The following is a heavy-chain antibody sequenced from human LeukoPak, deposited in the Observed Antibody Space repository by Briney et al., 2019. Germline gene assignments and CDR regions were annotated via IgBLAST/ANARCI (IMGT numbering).Heavy chain of an antibody. CDR1: GGTFSSYA. V-gene: IGHV1-69*06. CDR3: ARGQLVPDAFDI. Sequence: ASVTVSCKASGGTFSSYAISWVRQAPGQGLEWMGGIIPIFGTANYAQKFQGRVTITADKSTSTAYMELSSLRSEDTAVYYCARGQLVPDAFDIWGQGTMVTVSS. D-gene: IGHD1-1*01. J-gene: IGHJ3*02. CDR2: IIPIFGTA.